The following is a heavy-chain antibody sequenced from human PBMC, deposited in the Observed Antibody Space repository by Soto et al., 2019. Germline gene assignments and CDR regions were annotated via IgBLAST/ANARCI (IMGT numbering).Heavy chain of an antibody. Sequence: LSLTCTVSGGSISSSSYYWGWIRQPPGKGLEWIGSIYYSGSTYYNPSLKSRVTISVDTSKNQFSLKLSSVTAADTAVYYCARTPPHYDILTGYGYYFDYWGQGTLVTVSS. CDR3: ARTPPHYDILTGYGYYFDY. D-gene: IGHD3-9*01. V-gene: IGHV4-39*01. CDR1: GGSISSSSYY. CDR2: IYYSGST. J-gene: IGHJ4*02.